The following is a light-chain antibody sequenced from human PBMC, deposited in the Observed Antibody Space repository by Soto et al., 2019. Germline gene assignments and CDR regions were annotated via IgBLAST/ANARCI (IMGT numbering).Light chain of an antibody. CDR2: EVS. V-gene: IGLV2-8*01. CDR3: SSYADSNNPPYV. Sequence: QSVLTQPPSASGSPGQSVTISCTGTSSDVGGYNSVSWYQQHPGKAPKLIIYEVSKRPSGVPDRFSGSESGNTASLTVSGLQADDEADYYCSSYADSNNPPYVFGAGTKVTVL. J-gene: IGLJ1*01. CDR1: SSDVGGYNS.